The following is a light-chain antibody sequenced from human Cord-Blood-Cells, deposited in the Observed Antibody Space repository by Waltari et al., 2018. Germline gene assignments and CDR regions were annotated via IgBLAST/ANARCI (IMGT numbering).Light chain of an antibody. CDR2: WAS. CDR3: QQYYSTPLT. Sequence: DIVMTQSPDSLAVSLGERATINCKSSQSVLYSSNNKNYLAWYQQKPGLPPKLLIYWASTRESGVPDRFSGGGSGTYFTRTLSSLQAEDVAVYYCQQYYSTPLTFGGGTKVEIK. J-gene: IGKJ4*01. V-gene: IGKV4-1*01. CDR1: QSVLYSSNNKNY.